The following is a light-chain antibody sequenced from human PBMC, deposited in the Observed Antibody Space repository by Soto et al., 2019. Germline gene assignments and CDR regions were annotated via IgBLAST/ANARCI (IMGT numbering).Light chain of an antibody. CDR3: QQYGSSPRVT. V-gene: IGKV3-20*01. CDR1: QSVSDNY. J-gene: IGKJ4*01. CDR2: GAS. Sequence: EIVLTQSPGTLSLSPGERATLSCRASQSVSDNYLGWYQQKPGQAPRLLIYGASSRATGLPDRFSGSGSGTAFTLTISRLEPEDFAVYYCQQYGSSPRVTFGGGTKVEIK.